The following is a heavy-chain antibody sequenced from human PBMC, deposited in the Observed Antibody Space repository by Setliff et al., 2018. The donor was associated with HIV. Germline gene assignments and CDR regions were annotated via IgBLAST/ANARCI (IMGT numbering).Heavy chain of an antibody. J-gene: IGHJ2*01. D-gene: IGHD1-26*01. CDR1: GYSNSSSSYY. Sequence: PSETLSLTCTVSGYSNSSSSYYWDWIRQPPGKGLEWIGSIYYSGSTYYNPSLKSRVTISVDTSKNQFSLKLSSVTAADTAVYYCARDFRIGWAVQDYWYFDLWGRGTLVTVSS. V-gene: IGHV4-39*07. CDR3: ARDFRIGWAVQDYWYFDL. CDR2: IYYSGST.